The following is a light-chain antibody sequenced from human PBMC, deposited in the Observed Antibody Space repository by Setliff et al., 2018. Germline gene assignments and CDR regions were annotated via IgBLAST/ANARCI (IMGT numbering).Light chain of an antibody. V-gene: IGLV2-14*03. J-gene: IGLJ1*01. CDR2: GVS. CDR3: SAYTSSSTYV. Sequence: ALTQPASVSGSPGQSITIPCSGTSSDVGAYDLVSWYKQHPGKAPKLIISGVSNRPSGVSNRFSGSKSGNTASLTISGLQAEDEADYYCSAYTSSSTYVFGTGTKVTVL. CDR1: SSDVGAYDL.